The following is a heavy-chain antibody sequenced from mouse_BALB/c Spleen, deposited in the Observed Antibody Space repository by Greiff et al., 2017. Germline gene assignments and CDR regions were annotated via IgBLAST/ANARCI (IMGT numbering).Heavy chain of an antibody. Sequence: EVMLVESGGGLVKPGGSLKLSCAASGFTFSSYAMSWVRQTPEKRLEWVASISSGGSTYYPDSVKGRFTISRDNARNILYLQMSSLRSEDTAMYYCARYYYGSSRFDYWGQGTTLTVSS. J-gene: IGHJ2*01. CDR3: ARYYYGSSRFDY. CDR2: ISSGGST. CDR1: GFTFSSYA. V-gene: IGHV5-6-5*01. D-gene: IGHD1-1*01.